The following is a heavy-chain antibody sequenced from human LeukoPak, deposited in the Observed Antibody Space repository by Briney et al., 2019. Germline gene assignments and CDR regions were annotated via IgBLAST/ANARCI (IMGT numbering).Heavy chain of an antibody. V-gene: IGHV4-34*01. CDR2: INHSGST. J-gene: IGHJ4*02. CDR1: SESFSGYY. CDR3: ATWATVTKTFDS. D-gene: IGHD4-17*01. Sequence: SETLSLTCALYSESFSGYYWSWIRRPPGKELEWIGEINHSGSTTYNPSLESRVSISVDTSKSQFSLKLTSVTAADTAMYYCATWATVTKTFDSWGQGTLVTVSS.